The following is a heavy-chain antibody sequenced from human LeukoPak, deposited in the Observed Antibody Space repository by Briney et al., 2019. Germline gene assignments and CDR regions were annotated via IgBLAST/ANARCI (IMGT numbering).Heavy chain of an antibody. CDR2: ISGSGGGT. CDR1: GPTFSTYA. J-gene: IGHJ4*02. Sequence: GGSLRLSCAASGPTFSTYAMNWVRQAPDKGLEWVSTISGSGGGTYYADSVKGRFTISRDDSKNTLYLQMNSLRADDTAVYYCAKDLGRYRNNFFDYWGQGNLVTVSS. CDR3: AKDLGRYRNNFFDY. D-gene: IGHD1-26*01. V-gene: IGHV3-23*01.